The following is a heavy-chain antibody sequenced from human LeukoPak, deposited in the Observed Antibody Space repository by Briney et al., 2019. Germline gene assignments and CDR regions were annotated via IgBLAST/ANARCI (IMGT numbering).Heavy chain of an antibody. CDR1: GGSFSGYY. J-gene: IGHJ5*02. CDR3: ARLRIRGVIIRKTNWFDP. V-gene: IGHV4-34*01. Sequence: SETLSLTCAVYGGSFSGYYWSWIRQPPGKGLEWIGEINHSGSTNYNPSLKSRVTISVDTSKNQFSLKLSSVTAADTAVYYCARLRIRGVIIRKTNWFDPWGQGTLVTVSS. CDR2: INHSGST. D-gene: IGHD3-10*01.